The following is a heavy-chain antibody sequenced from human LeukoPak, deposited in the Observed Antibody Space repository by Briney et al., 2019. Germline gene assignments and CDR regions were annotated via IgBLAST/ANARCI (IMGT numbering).Heavy chain of an antibody. CDR1: GGSISSYY. CDR2: IYYSGST. CDR3: Y. Sequence: PSETLSLTCTVSGGSISSYYWSWIRQPPGKGLEWIGYIYYSGSTNYNPSLKSRVTISVDTSKTAADTAVYYCARIEYSSSIDYWGQGTLVTVSS. D-gene: IGHD6-6*01. J-gene: IGHJ4*02. V-gene: IGHV4-59*12.